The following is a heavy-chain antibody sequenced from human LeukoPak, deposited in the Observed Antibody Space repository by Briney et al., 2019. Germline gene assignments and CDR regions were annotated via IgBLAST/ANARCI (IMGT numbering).Heavy chain of an antibody. CDR3: ARVNCRSSSCYLASYFFDS. D-gene: IGHD2-2*01. Sequence: GGSLRLSCAASGFTFSTYGMHWVRQAPGKGLEWVAVIWYDGNNKEYADSVKGRFTISRDNSKSTLSLQMNSLSVEDTGMYYCARVNCRSSSCYLASYFFDSWGQGALVTVSS. CDR2: IWYDGNNK. J-gene: IGHJ5*01. V-gene: IGHV3-33*01. CDR1: GFTFSTYG.